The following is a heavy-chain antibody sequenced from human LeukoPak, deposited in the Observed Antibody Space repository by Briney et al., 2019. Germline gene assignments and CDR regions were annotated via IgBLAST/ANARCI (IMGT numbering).Heavy chain of an antibody. CDR2: INSDGSST. CDR1: GFTFSSYW. J-gene: IGHJ3*02. CDR3: ARDPWELLRYDAFDI. D-gene: IGHD1-26*01. V-gene: IGHV3-74*01. Sequence: GGSLRLSCAASGFTFSSYWMHWVRQAPGKGLVWVSRINSDGSSTSYADSVKGRFTISRDNAKNTLYLQMNSLRVEDTAVYYCARDPWELLRYDAFDIWGQGTMVTVSS.